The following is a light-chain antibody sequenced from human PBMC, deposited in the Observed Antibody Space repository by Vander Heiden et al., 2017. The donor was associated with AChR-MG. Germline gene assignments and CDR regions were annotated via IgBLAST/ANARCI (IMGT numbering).Light chain of an antibody. CDR2: DND. Sequence: QSLLTQPPSVSAAPGQKVTVSCSGSSSNIGNNYVSWYQQLPGTAPKLLSYDNDKRPSGIPDRFSGSKSGPSATLGITGLQTGDEADYFCGTWDSSLSTGVFGGGTKLTVL. J-gene: IGLJ2*01. V-gene: IGLV1-51*01. CDR3: GTWDSSLSTGV. CDR1: SSNIGNNY.